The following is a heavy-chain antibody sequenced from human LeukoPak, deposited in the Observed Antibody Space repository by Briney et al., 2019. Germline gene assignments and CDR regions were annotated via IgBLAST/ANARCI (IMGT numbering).Heavy chain of an antibody. CDR1: GYTFTSYG. D-gene: IGHD1-7*01. Sequence: ASVKVSCTASGYTFTSYGISWVRQAPGQGLEWMGWISAYNGNTNYAQKLQGRATMTTDTSTSTAYMVLRSLRSDDTAVYYCARGELELRDYYYGMDVWGQGTTVTVSS. CDR3: ARGELELRDYYYGMDV. V-gene: IGHV1-18*01. J-gene: IGHJ6*02. CDR2: ISAYNGNT.